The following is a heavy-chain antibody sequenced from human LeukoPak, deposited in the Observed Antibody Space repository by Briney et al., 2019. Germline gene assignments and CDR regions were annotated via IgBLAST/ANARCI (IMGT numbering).Heavy chain of an antibody. V-gene: IGHV4-59*08. J-gene: IGHJ3*02. Sequence: SETLSLTCTVSGGSISSYYWSWIRQPPGKGLEWIGYIYCSGSTNYNPSLKSRVTISVDTSKNQFSLKLSSVTAADTAVYYCARRMGIGAFDIWGQGTMVTVSS. CDR3: ARRMGIGAFDI. CDR2: IYCSGST. CDR1: GGSISSYY. D-gene: IGHD7-27*01.